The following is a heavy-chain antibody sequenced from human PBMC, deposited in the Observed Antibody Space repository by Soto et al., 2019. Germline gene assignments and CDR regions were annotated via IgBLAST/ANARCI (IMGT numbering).Heavy chain of an antibody. Sequence: ASVKVSCKASGGTFSSYAISWGRQAPGQGLEWMGGIIPILGIANYAQKFQGRVTITADKSTSTAYMELSSLRSEDTAVYYCARGHDSSGYYDYWGQGTLVTVSS. CDR3: ARGHDSSGYYDY. CDR2: IIPILGIA. J-gene: IGHJ4*02. CDR1: GGTFSSYA. V-gene: IGHV1-69*10. D-gene: IGHD3-22*01.